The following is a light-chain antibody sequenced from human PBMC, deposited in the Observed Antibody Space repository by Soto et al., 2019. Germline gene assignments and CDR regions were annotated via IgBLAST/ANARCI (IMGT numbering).Light chain of an antibody. J-gene: IGLJ2*01. CDR2: DVT. CDR1: SSDIGGYNY. Sequence: QSALTQPASVSGSPGQSITISCTGSSSDIGGYNYVSWYQQHPGKAPKLIIYDVTYRPSGLSSRFSASKSGSTASLTISGLQPEDEADDYCSSYSGSTTHILFGGGTKLTVL. CDR3: SSYSGSTTHIL. V-gene: IGLV2-14*01.